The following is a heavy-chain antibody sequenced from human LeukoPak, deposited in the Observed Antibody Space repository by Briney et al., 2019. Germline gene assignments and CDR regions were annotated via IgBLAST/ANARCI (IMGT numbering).Heavy chain of an antibody. CDR1: GYTFSSDS. J-gene: IGHJ4*02. D-gene: IGHD5-18*01. Sequence: PGGSLRLSCAASGYTFSSDSMNWVRQAPGKGLEWVSYISSTSSTIYYADSVKGRFTISRDNAEDSVYLQMNSLRAEDTAVYYCARKGSGYSYGYPYWGQGTLVTVSS. CDR2: ISSTSSTI. CDR3: ARKGSGYSYGYPY. V-gene: IGHV3-48*01.